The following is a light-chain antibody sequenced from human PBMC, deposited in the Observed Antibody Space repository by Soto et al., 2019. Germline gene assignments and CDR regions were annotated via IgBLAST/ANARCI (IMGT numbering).Light chain of an antibody. V-gene: IGKV1-39*01. J-gene: IGKJ1*01. CDR1: QSISSY. Sequence: DIQMTQSPSSLSASVGDRVTITCRASQSISSYLNWYQQKPGKDPKLLIYATSSLQSGVPSRFSGSGSGTDFTLNISSLQPEDFATYYCQQSYSTPRFGQGTKVEIK. CDR2: ATS. CDR3: QQSYSTPR.